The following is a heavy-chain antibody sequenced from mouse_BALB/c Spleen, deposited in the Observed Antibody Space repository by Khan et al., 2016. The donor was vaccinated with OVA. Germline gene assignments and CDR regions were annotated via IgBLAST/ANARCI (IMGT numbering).Heavy chain of an antibody. CDR3: AREEALYYFDY. Sequence: VQLQESGAELVRPGTSVKLSCKASGYIFTSYWIHWVIQRSGQSLEWIARVYPGTDYTYYNENFKDKATLTADKSSTTVYLQLSSLKSEDSAVFFCAREEALYYFDYWGQGTTVTVSS. J-gene: IGHJ2*01. V-gene: IGHV1-76*01. CDR1: GYIFTSYW. D-gene: IGHD3-2*02. CDR2: VYPGTDYT.